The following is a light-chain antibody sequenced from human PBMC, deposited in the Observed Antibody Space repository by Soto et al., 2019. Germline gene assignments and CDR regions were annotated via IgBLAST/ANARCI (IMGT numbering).Light chain of an antibody. Sequence: DIQMTQSPSSLSASVGDRVTITCQASQDISNYLHWYQQKPGKAPKLLIYDASNLEIGVPSRFSGSGSGTDFTFTISSLQPEDIATYYCQQYDNLPPYTFGQGTKLEIK. J-gene: IGKJ2*01. CDR1: QDISNY. CDR2: DAS. V-gene: IGKV1-33*01. CDR3: QQYDNLPPYT.